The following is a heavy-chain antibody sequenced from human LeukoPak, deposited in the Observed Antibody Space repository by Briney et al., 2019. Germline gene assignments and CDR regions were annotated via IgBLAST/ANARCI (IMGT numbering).Heavy chain of an antibody. Sequence: GGSLRLSCAASGFTFSSYWMSWVRQAPGKGLEWVSNIKDDGSETYYVDSVRGRFTISRDNFKNTLYLQINSLRAEDTAVYYCGRDSFETDIDYWGQGTLVTVSS. J-gene: IGHJ4*02. CDR1: GFTFSSYW. CDR3: GRDSFETDIDY. CDR2: IKDDGSET. V-gene: IGHV3-7*01. D-gene: IGHD1-14*01.